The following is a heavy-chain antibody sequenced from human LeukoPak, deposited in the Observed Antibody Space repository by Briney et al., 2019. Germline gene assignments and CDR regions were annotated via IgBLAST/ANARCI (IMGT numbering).Heavy chain of an antibody. CDR1: GGSISSGSYY. J-gene: IGHJ6*03. CDR3: ANEVATIIGEYYYYYMDV. V-gene: IGHV4-61*02. D-gene: IGHD5-12*01. Sequence: PSETLSLTCTVSGGSISSGSYYWSWIRQPAGKGLEWIGRIYTSGSTNYNPSLKSRVTISVDTSKNQFSLKLSSVTAADTAVYYCANEVATIIGEYYYYYMDVWGKGTTVTISS. CDR2: IYTSGST.